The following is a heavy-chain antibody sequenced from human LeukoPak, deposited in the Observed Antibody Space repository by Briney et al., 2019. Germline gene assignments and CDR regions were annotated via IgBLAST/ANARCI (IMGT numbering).Heavy chain of an antibody. CDR3: ARSGSNSYYFDY. Sequence: SETLSLTCTVSGGSISSYYWSWIRQPPGKGLEWIGYIYYSGSTNYNPSLKSRVTISVDTSKNQFSLKLSSVTAAGTAVYYCARSGSNSYYFDYWGQGTLVTVSS. D-gene: IGHD4-11*01. J-gene: IGHJ4*02. V-gene: IGHV4-59*01. CDR1: GGSISSYY. CDR2: IYYSGST.